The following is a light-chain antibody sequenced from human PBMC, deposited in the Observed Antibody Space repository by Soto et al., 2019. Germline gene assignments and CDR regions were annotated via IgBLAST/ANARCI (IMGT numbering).Light chain of an antibody. Sequence: EIVMTQSPASLSVSPGDGATLSCMASQSVASNVAWYQQKPGQGPRLLIHGASTRAVGVPARFSGSGSGTDFTLTNSSLQSEDFAVYYCQQYHNWPPQYTFGQGTKLHIK. CDR2: GAS. V-gene: IGKV3-15*01. CDR1: QSVASN. CDR3: QQYHNWPPQYT. J-gene: IGKJ2*01.